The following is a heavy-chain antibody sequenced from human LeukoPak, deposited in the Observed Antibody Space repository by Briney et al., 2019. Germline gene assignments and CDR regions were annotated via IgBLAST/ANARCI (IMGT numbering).Heavy chain of an antibody. J-gene: IGHJ4*02. CDR1: GGTFSSYT. Sequence: SVKVSCKASGGTFSSYTISWVRQAPGQGLEWMGRIIPILGIANYAQKFQGRVTITADKSTSTAYMELSSLRSEDTAVYYCARDLGSTVPSGQPANDYWGQGTLVTVSS. CDR2: IIPILGIA. V-gene: IGHV1-69*04. D-gene: IGHD4-11*01. CDR3: ARDLGSTVPSGQPANDY.